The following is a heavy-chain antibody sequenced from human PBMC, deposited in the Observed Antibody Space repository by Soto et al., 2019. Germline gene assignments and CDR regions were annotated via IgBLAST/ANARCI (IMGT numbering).Heavy chain of an antibody. CDR1: GGSISDYY. CDR2: SSYGGIT. CDR3: ARARKATYITGGFDS. V-gene: IGHV4-59*01. D-gene: IGHD3-3*01. J-gene: IGHJ4*02. Sequence: SETLSFTCSVSGGSISDYYWGWIRQSPEKGLEYIAYSSYGGITNLNGALNGRVTMSIDTSKNQFSLKATSLTAADTAVYYCARARKATYITGGFDSWGQGTLVTVSS.